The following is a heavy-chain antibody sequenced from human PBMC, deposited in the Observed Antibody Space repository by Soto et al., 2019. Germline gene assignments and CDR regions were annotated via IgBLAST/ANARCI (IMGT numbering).Heavy chain of an antibody. D-gene: IGHD6-13*01. J-gene: IGHJ4*02. Sequence: QIQLVESGGGVVQPGRSLRLSCAASGFTFSSYAMHWVRQAPGKGLEWVAIISYDGSNEYYADSVKGRFTIPRDNSKNTLYLQMDSLRVEDTAVYYCARGNSSSSAAFDYWGQGTLVTVSS. V-gene: IGHV3-30-3*01. CDR2: ISYDGSNE. CDR1: GFTFSSYA. CDR3: ARGNSSSSAAFDY.